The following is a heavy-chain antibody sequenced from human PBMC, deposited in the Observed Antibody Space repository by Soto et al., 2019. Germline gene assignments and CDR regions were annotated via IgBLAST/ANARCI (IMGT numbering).Heavy chain of an antibody. CDR3: AKDKGGRYCSRTSCLYSFDY. CDR1: GFTFSTYA. Sequence: EVQLLESGGGLVQPGGSLRLSCTASGFTFSTYAMSWVRQAPGKGPEWVSTISDSGSTYYGDSVKGRFTLSRDNSKNTLYLEMNSLRAEDTAVYYCAKDKGGRYCSRTSCLYSFDYWGQGTLVTVSS. CDR2: ISDSGST. D-gene: IGHD2-2*01. V-gene: IGHV3-23*01. J-gene: IGHJ4*02.